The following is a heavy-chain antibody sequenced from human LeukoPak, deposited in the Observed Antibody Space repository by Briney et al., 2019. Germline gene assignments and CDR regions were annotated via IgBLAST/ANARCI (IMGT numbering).Heavy chain of an antibody. Sequence: SETLSLTCTVSGGSISSYHWSWIRQPPGKGLEWIGYIYYSGSTNYNPSLMSRVTILVDTSKNQYSLKLSSVTAADTALYYCARVTRAYNYGSDFWGQGTLVTVSS. J-gene: IGHJ4*02. V-gene: IGHV4-59*01. CDR2: IYYSGST. CDR3: ARVTRAYNYGSDF. CDR1: GGSISSYH. D-gene: IGHD5-18*01.